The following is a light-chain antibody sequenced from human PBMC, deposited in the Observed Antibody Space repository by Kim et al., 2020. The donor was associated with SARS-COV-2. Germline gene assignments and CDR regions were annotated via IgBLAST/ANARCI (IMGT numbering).Light chain of an antibody. Sequence: EIVLTQSPGTLSLSPGERATLSCRASQSVSSSFLAWYQQKPGQAPTLLIYDASTTATGIPDRFSGSGSGTDFTLTINRLEPEDFAVYYCQQFGGSSYTFGQGTKVDIK. V-gene: IGKV3-20*01. CDR3: QQFGGSSYT. CDR2: DAS. J-gene: IGKJ2*01. CDR1: QSVSSSF.